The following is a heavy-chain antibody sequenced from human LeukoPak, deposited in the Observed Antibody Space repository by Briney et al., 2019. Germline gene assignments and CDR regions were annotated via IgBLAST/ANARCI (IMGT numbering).Heavy chain of an antibody. V-gene: IGHV3-30*18. D-gene: IGHD6-13*01. CDR1: GFTFSSYG. J-gene: IGHJ4*02. CDR3: AKAYKRVAAAFRFDY. CDR2: ISYDGCNK. Sequence: GGSLRLSCAASGFTFSSYGMHWVRQAPGKGLEWVAVISYDGCNKYYADSVKGRFTISRDNSKNTLYLQMNSLRAEDTAVYYCAKAYKRVAAAFRFDYWGQGTLVTVSS.